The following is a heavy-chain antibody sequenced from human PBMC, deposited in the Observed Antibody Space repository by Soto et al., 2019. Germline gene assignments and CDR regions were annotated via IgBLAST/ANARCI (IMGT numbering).Heavy chain of an antibody. Sequence: GGSLRLSCAASGFTFGSYAMSWVRQAPGKGLEWVSAISGSGGSTYYADSVKGRFTISRDNSKNTLYLQMNSLRAEDTAVYYCAKDRVGANSPYRPYSFDYWGQGTLVSVSS. J-gene: IGHJ4*02. V-gene: IGHV3-23*01. CDR3: AKDRVGANSPYRPYSFDY. CDR2: ISGSGGST. CDR1: GFTFGSYA. D-gene: IGHD1-26*01.